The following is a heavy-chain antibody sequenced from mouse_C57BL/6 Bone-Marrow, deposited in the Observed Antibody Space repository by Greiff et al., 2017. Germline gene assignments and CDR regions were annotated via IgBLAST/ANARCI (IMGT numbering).Heavy chain of an antibody. CDR1: GYTFTSYW. V-gene: IGHV1-50*01. D-gene: IGHD1-1*01. J-gene: IGHJ1*03. Sequence: VQLQQPGAELVKPGASVKLSCKASGYTFTSYWMQWVKQRPGQGLEWIGEIDPSDSYTNYNQKFKGKATLTVDTSSSTAYMQLSSLTSEDSAVYYCARWGYGNPWYFYVWGTGTTVTVSS. CDR3: ARWGYGNPWYFYV. CDR2: IDPSDSYT.